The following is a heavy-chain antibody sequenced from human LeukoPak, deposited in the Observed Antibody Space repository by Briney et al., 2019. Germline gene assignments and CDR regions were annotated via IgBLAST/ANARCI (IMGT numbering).Heavy chain of an antibody. CDR1: GYTFTSYY. D-gene: IGHD5-18*01. Sequence: GASVKVSCKASGYTFTSYYMHWVRQAPGQGLEWMGIINPSGGSASYAQKFQGRVTMTRDTSTSTVYMELSSLRSEDTAAYYCAREFVDTAMDYYFDYWGQGTLVTVSS. CDR3: AREFVDTAMDYYFDY. J-gene: IGHJ4*02. CDR2: INPSGGSA. V-gene: IGHV1-46*01.